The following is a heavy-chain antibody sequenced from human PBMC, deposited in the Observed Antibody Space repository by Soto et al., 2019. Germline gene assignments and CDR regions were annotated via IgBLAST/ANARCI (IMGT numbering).Heavy chain of an antibody. CDR3: AHRHEQAAARPEYYCHGTDV. J-gene: IGHJ6*02. Sequence: QITLKESGPTLVKPTQTLTLTCTFSGFSLSTSGVGVGWIRQPPGKALEWLALIYWDNDKRYSPSLKSRLTITKDTSKNPAVLTITNTDPGDTATYYCAHRHEQAAARPEYYCHGTDVWGQGTTVTASS. CDR1: GFSLSTSGVG. CDR2: IYWDNDK. V-gene: IGHV2-5*02. D-gene: IGHD6-13*01.